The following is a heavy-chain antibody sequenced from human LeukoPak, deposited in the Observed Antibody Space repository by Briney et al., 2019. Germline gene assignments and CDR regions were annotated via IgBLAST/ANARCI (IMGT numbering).Heavy chain of an antibody. D-gene: IGHD3-10*01. CDR1: GFTFSSYA. J-gene: IGHJ4*02. CDR3: ATGSSVRPFDY. CDR2: ISYDGSNK. V-gene: IGHV3-30*04. Sequence: GGSLRLSCAASGFTFSSYAMHWVRQAPGKGLEWVAVISYDGSNKYYADSVKGRFTISRDNSKNTLYLQMNSLRAEDTAVYYCATGSSVRPFDYWGQGTLVTVSS.